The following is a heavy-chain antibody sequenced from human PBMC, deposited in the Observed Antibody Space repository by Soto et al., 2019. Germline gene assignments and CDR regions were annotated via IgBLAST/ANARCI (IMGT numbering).Heavy chain of an antibody. CDR2: IYYSGST. CDR1: GGSISSGGYY. Sequence: QVQLQESGPGLVKPSQTLSLTCTVSGGSISSGGYYWSWIRQHPGKGLEWIGYIYYSGSTYYNPSLKSRVTISVDTSKNQFSLKLSSVTAADTAVYYCARGEGLRDFWSGLESQRVWFDPWGQGTLVTVSS. J-gene: IGHJ5*02. CDR3: ARGEGLRDFWSGLESQRVWFDP. V-gene: IGHV4-31*03. D-gene: IGHD3-3*01.